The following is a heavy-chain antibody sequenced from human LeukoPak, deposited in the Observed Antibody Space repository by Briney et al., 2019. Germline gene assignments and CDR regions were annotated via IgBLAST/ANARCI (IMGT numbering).Heavy chain of an antibody. CDR3: AKGGATTYNYYYYYMDV. Sequence: GGSLRLSCAASGFTFSSYAMSWVRQAPGKGLEWVSAISGSGGSTYYADSVKGRFTISRDNSKNTLYLQMNSLRAEDTAVYYCAKGGATTYNYYYYYMDVWGKGTTVTVSS. J-gene: IGHJ6*03. D-gene: IGHD2-15*01. CDR2: ISGSGGST. V-gene: IGHV3-23*01. CDR1: GFTFSSYA.